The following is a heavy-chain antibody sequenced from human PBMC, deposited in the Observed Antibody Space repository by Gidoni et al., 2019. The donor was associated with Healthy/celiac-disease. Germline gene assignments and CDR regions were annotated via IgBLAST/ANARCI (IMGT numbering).Heavy chain of an antibody. CDR2: ISWDGGST. CDR1: GFTFDDYA. Sequence: EVQLVESGGVVVQPGGSLRLSCAASGFTFDDYAMHWVRQAPGKGLEWVSLISWDGGSTYYADSVKGRFTISRDNSKNSLYLQMNSLRAEDTALYYCAKENREMATILYFDYWGQGTLVTVSS. V-gene: IGHV3-43D*03. CDR3: AKENREMATILYFDY. D-gene: IGHD5-12*01. J-gene: IGHJ4*02.